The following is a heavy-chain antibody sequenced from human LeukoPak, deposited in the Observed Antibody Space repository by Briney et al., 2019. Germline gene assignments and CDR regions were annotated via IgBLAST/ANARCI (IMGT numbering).Heavy chain of an antibody. J-gene: IGHJ4*02. CDR1: GFTFSSYA. V-gene: IGHV3-23*01. Sequence: GGSLRLSCAASGFTFSSYAMSWVRQAPGKGLEWASAISGSGGSTYYADSVKGRLTISRDNSKNTLYLQMNSLRAEDTAVYYCAKTIYGELDYWGQGTLVTVSS. CDR3: AKTIYGELDY. CDR2: ISGSGGST. D-gene: IGHD4-17*01.